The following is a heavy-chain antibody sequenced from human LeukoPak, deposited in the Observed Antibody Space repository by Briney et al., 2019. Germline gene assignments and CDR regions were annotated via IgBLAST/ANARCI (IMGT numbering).Heavy chain of an antibody. D-gene: IGHD3-22*01. CDR3: TTLGYHLDS. CDR1: GFAFSAYE. CDR2: SSGSDSTT. Sequence: PGGSLRLSCAATGFAFSAYEMNWVRQAPGKGLEWVAYSSGSDSTTYYADSVEGRFVISRDNARSSLYLHMNSLRADDTALYYCTTLGYHLDSWGQGTLVTVSS. J-gene: IGHJ4*02. V-gene: IGHV3-48*03.